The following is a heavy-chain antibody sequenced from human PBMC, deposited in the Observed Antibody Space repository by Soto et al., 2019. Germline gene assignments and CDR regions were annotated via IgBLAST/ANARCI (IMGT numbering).Heavy chain of an antibody. CDR2: ISFDGTNK. V-gene: IGHV3-30*04. Sequence: QVQLVESGGGVVQPERSQRLSCTASKFTFASYVMHWVRQAPGEXLEWVALISFDGTNKYYADSVKGRFTISRDNSKNTMYLQMNSLRPEDTAVYYCAREMIPMIMGGMSAMDVWGQGTTVTVS. CDR1: KFTFASYV. CDR3: AREMIPMIMGGMSAMDV. D-gene: IGHD3-22*01. J-gene: IGHJ6*02.